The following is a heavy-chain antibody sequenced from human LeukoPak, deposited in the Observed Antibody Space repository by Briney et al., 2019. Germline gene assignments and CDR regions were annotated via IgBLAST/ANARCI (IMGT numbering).Heavy chain of an antibody. D-gene: IGHD2-15*01. CDR1: GGSISGYY. Sequence: SETLSLTCTVSGGSISGYYWSWIRQPAGKGLEWIGHVDTSGRTNYNSSLMSRGTISVDTSKNQFSLSLTSVTAADTAVYYCARHWSHSVAQFGRYYWFDPWGQGTLVTVSS. CDR3: ARHWSHSVAQFGRYYWFDP. V-gene: IGHV4-4*07. CDR2: VDTSGRT. J-gene: IGHJ5*02.